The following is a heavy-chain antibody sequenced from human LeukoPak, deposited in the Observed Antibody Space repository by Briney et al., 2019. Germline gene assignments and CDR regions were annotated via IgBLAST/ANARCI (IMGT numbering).Heavy chain of an antibody. CDR3: AREGWGNYYMDV. CDR1: GYAFSGSY. Sequence: ASVKVSCKASGYAFSGSYLHWVRQAPGQGLEWMGWINPKSGGTNYAQKVQGRVTMTRDTSINTGYMELSGLTFDDTALYYCAREGWGNYYMDVWGNGTTVTVSS. D-gene: IGHD2-8*02. CDR2: INPKSGGT. J-gene: IGHJ6*03. V-gene: IGHV1-2*02.